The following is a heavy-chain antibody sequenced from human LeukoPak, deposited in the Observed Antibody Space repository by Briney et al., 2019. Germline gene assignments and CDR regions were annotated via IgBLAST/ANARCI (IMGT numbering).Heavy chain of an antibody. CDR3: ARAIAVAGPYYFDY. Sequence: PVGSLRLSCAASGFTFSNYWMHWVRQVPGKGLVWVSHINSDGRIINYADSVKGRFTISRDNAKNSLSLQMNSLRAEDTAVYYCARAIAVAGPYYFDYWGQGTLVTVSS. J-gene: IGHJ4*02. CDR1: GFTFSNYW. V-gene: IGHV3-74*01. D-gene: IGHD6-19*01. CDR2: INSDGRII.